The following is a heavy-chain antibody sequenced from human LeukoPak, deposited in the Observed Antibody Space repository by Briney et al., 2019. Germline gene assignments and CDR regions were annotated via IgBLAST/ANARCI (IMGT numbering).Heavy chain of an antibody. CDR1: GFTFSSYA. CDR2: ISGSGGST. CDR3: AKHAPAIFGAHYYYMDV. V-gene: IGHV3-23*01. Sequence: PGGSLRLSCAASGFTFSSYAMSWVRQAPGKGLEWGSAISGSGGSTYYADSVKGRFTISRDNSKNTLYLQMNSLRAEDTAVYYCAKHAPAIFGAHYYYMDVWGKGTTVTVSS. J-gene: IGHJ6*03. D-gene: IGHD3-3*01.